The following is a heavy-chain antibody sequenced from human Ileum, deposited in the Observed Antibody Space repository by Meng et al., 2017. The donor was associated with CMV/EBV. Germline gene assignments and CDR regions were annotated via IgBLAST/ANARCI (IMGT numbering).Heavy chain of an antibody. D-gene: IGHD3-9*01. V-gene: IGHV1-18*01. CDR2: ISGYNGNT. J-gene: IGHJ4*02. CDR3: ARDYNIRGAYPDLGDY. CDR1: GYTFTSYG. Sequence: GYTFTSYGMSWVRQAPGQGLEWMGWISGYNGNTNYVQNLQGRVTMTTDTSTSTVYMELRSLRSDDTAVYYCARDYNIRGAYPDLGDYWGQGTLVTVSS.